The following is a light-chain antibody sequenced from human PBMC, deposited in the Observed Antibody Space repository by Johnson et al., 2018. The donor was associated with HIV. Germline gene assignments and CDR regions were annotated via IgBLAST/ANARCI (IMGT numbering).Light chain of an antibody. Sequence: QSVLTQPPSVSAAPGQKVTISCSGSSSNIGNNYVSWYQQLPGTAPKLLIYENNKRPSGIPDRFSGSKSGTSATLGITGLKTGDEADYDCGTWDSSLSAYVFGTWTKVTVL. CDR1: SSNIGNNY. CDR2: ENN. V-gene: IGLV1-51*02. CDR3: GTWDSSLSAYV. J-gene: IGLJ1*01.